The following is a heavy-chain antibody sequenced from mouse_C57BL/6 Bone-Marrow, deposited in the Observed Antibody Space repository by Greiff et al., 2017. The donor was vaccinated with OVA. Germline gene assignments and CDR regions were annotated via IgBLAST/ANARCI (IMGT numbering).Heavy chain of an antibody. Sequence: VKLVESGAELARPGASVKLSCKASGYTFTSYGISWVKQRTGQGLEWIGEIYPRSGNTYYNEKFKGKATLTADKSSSTAYMELRSLTSEDSAVYFCALYSNYKDYWGQGTTLTVSS. CDR3: ALYSNYKDY. CDR2: IYPRSGNT. J-gene: IGHJ2*01. D-gene: IGHD2-5*01. V-gene: IGHV1-81*01. CDR1: GYTFTSYG.